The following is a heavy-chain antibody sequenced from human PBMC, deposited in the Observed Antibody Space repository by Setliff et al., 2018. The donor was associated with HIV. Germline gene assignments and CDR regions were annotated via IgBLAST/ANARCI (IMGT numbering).Heavy chain of an antibody. J-gene: IGHJ4*02. CDR2: INGDGTTT. CDR1: GFSFSTYW. D-gene: IGHD3-22*01. Sequence: GGSLRLSCAASGFSFSTYWMHWVRQVPGKGLEWVARINGDGTTTDYADSVKGRFTIARDNANSSLYLQMNSLRAEATAVYFCARCRDYDYDRFDYWGQGALVTVSS. CDR3: ARCRDYDYDRFDY. V-gene: IGHV3-74*01.